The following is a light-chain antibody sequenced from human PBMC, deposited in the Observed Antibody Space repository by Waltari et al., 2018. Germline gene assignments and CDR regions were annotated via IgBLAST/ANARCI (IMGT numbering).Light chain of an antibody. CDR3: QQYGGSPVT. CDR2: AAS. CDR1: QSVSSKY. Sequence: EIVLTQSPGTLSLSPGERATLSCWASQSVSSKYFAWYQQKLGQAPRILIYAASSRATGIPDRFSGSGSGTDFTLTISRLEPEDFAVYYCQQYGGSPVTFGQGTKLEIK. V-gene: IGKV3-20*01. J-gene: IGKJ2*01.